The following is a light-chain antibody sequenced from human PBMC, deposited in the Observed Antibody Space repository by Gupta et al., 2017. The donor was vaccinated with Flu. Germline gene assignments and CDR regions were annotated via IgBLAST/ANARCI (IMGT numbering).Light chain of an antibody. V-gene: IGKV3-20*01. J-gene: IGKJ2*01. CDR1: ESVNRSH. Sequence: AGESVNRSHLAWYQQKPGQAPRLLIYGTSNRAPGIPDRFSGGGSGTDFTLTINRLEPEDSAVFYCHHYGTSPHTFGQGTNLEIK. CDR3: HHYGTSPHT. CDR2: GTS.